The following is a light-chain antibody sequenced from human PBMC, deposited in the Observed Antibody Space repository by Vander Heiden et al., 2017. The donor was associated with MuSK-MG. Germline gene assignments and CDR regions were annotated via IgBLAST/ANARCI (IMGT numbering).Light chain of an antibody. CDR1: SSNIGSNT. CDR3: SAWDDRLKGVV. J-gene: IGLJ3*02. CDR2: RDN. V-gene: IGLV1-44*01. Sequence: QSVLTQPPSALGTPGQRVTISCSGSSSNIGSNTVNWYQHLPGTAPKLLIYRDNQRPSGVPDRFSGSKSGTSASLAISGLQSEDEADYYCSAWDDRLKGVVFGGGTKLTVL.